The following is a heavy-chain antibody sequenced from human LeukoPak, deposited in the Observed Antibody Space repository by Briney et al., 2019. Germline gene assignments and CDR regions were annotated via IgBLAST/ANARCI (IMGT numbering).Heavy chain of an antibody. CDR2: IYSGGST. CDR3: ARMNLAVAGTFDP. CDR1: GFTVSSNY. Sequence: GGSLRLACAASGFTVSSNYMSWVRQAPGKGLEWVSVIYSGGSTYYADSVKGRFTISRDNSKNTLYLQMNSRRAEDTAVYYCARMNLAVAGTFDPWGQGTLATVSS. J-gene: IGHJ5*02. V-gene: IGHV3-66*01. D-gene: IGHD6-19*01.